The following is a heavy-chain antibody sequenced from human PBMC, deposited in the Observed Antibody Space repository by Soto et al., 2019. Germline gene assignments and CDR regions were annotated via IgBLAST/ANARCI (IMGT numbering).Heavy chain of an antibody. D-gene: IGHD3-22*01. CDR2: IIPIFGTA. V-gene: IGHV1-69*01. CDR1: GGTFSSYA. CDR3: ARGARNYYDSSGYYY. J-gene: IGHJ4*02. Sequence: QVQLVQSGAEVKKPGSSVKVSCKASGGTFSSYAISWVRQAPGQGVEWMGGIIPIFGTANYAQKLQGRVTITADESTSTAYMELSSLRSEDTDVYYCARGARNYYDSSGYYYWGQGTLVTVSS.